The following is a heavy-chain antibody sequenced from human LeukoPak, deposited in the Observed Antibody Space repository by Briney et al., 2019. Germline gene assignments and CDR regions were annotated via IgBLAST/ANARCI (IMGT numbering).Heavy chain of an antibody. J-gene: IGHJ4*02. D-gene: IGHD3-9*01. CDR1: GFTFSSYA. CDR2: ISGSGGST. V-gene: IGHV3-23*01. Sequence: SGGSLRLSCAASGFTFSSYAMSWVRQAPGKGLEWVSAISGSGGSTYYADSVKGRFTISRDNSKNTLYLQMSSLRAEDTAVYYCAKSLLRYFDWYFDYWGQGTLVTVSS. CDR3: AKSLLRYFDWYFDY.